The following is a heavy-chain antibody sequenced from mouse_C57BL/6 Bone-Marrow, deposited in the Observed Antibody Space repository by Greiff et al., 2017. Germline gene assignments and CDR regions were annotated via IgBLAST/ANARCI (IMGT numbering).Heavy chain of an antibody. CDR3: ASQKESTVVADWYFDV. Sequence: QVQLQQPGAELVKPGASVKMSCKASGYTFTSYWITWVKQRPGQGLEWIGDIYPGSGSTNYNEKFKSKATLTVDTSSSTAYMQLSSLTSEDSAVYYCASQKESTVVADWYFDVWGTGTTVTVSS. CDR1: GYTFTSYW. D-gene: IGHD1-1*01. J-gene: IGHJ1*03. CDR2: IYPGSGST. V-gene: IGHV1-55*01.